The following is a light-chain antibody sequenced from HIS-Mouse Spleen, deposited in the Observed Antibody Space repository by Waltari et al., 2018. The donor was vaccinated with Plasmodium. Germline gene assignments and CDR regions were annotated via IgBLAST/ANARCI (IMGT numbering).Light chain of an antibody. CDR3: QAWDSSTVV. Sequence: SYELTQPPSVSVSPGQTASITCSGDKLGDKYACWYQQKQGQSPVLVTYQDSKRHAGIPDRFSGSNSGNTATLTISGTQAMDEADYYCQAWDSSTVVFGGGTKLTVL. CDR2: QDS. J-gene: IGLJ2*01. CDR1: KLGDKY. V-gene: IGLV3-1*01.